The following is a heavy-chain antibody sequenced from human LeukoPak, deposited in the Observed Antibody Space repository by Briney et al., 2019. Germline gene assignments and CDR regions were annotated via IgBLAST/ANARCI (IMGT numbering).Heavy chain of an antibody. J-gene: IGHJ4*02. V-gene: IGHV3-21*01. CDR1: GFTFSSYS. Sequence: GGSRRLSCAASGFTFSSYSMNWVRQAPGKGLEWVSSISSSSSYIYYADSVKGRFTISRDNAKNSLYLQMNSLRAEDTAVYYCARKGYCSSTSCYHFDYWGQGTLVTVSS. CDR2: ISSSSSYI. D-gene: IGHD2-2*01. CDR3: ARKGYCSSTSCYHFDY.